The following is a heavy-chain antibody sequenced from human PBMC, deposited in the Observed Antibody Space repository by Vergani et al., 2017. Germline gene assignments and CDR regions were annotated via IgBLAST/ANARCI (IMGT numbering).Heavy chain of an antibody. CDR2: IYYSGST. J-gene: IGHJ5*02. Sequence: QVQLQESGPGLVKPSQTLSLTCTVSGGSISSGGYYWSWIRQHPGKGLEWIGYIYYSGSTYYNPSLKRRVTISVDTSKNQFSLKLSSVTAADTAVYYCARDLGQQLRWFDPWGQGTLVTVSS. D-gene: IGHD6-13*01. V-gene: IGHV4-31*03. CDR1: GGSISSGGYY. CDR3: ARDLGQQLRWFDP.